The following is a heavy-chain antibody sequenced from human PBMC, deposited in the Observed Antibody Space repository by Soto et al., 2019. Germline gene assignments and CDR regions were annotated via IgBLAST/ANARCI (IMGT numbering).Heavy chain of an antibody. CDR3: AKARDFWSGYYSDY. V-gene: IGHV3-23*01. D-gene: IGHD3-3*01. CDR1: GFTFSSYA. J-gene: IGHJ4*02. Sequence: AGGSLRLSCAASGFTFSSYAMRWVRQAPGKGLEWVSAISGSGGSTYYADSVKGRFTISRDNSKNTLYLQMNSLRAEDTAVYYCAKARDFWSGYYSDYWGQGTLVTVSS. CDR2: ISGSGGST.